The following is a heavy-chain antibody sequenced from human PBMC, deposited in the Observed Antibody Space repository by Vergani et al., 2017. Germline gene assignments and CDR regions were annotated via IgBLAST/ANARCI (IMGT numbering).Heavy chain of an antibody. CDR1: GYTFTGYY. Sequence: QVQLVQSGAEVKKTGASVKVSCKASGYTFTGYYMHWVRQAPGQGLEWMGWINPNSGGTNYAQKFQGWVTMTRDTAISTAYMELSRLRSNDTAVYYCAARSIAALVGAFDIWGQGTMVTVSS. CDR2: INPNSGGT. CDR3: AARSIAALVGAFDI. D-gene: IGHD6-6*01. J-gene: IGHJ3*02. V-gene: IGHV1-2*04.